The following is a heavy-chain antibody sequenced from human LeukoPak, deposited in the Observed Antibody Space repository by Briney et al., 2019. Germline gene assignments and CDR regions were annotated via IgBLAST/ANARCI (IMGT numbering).Heavy chain of an antibody. CDR1: GGSISSSSYY. CDR3: ARGSITGTTGLDY. D-gene: IGHD1-7*01. CDR2: IYYSGST. J-gene: IGHJ4*02. Sequence: SETLSLTCTVSGGSISSSSYYWGWIRQPPGKGLEWIGSIYYSGSTYYNPSLKSRVTISVDTSKNQFSLKLSSVTAADTAVYYCARGSITGTTGLDYWGQGTLVTVSS. V-gene: IGHV4-39*01.